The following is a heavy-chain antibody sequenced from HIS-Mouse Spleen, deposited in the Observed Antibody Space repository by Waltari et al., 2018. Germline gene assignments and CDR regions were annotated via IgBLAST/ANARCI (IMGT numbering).Heavy chain of an antibody. J-gene: IGHJ4*02. V-gene: IGHV3-30*03. CDR3: ARGHDYSNYFDY. Sequence: QVQLVESGGGVVQPGRSLRLSCAASGFTFSSYGMHWVRQAPGKGLEWVAVISYDGSNKYYADSVKGRFTISRDNSKNTLYLQMNSLRAEDTAVYYCARGHDYSNYFDYWGQGTLVTVSS. CDR1: GFTFSSYG. D-gene: IGHD4-4*01. CDR2: ISYDGSNK.